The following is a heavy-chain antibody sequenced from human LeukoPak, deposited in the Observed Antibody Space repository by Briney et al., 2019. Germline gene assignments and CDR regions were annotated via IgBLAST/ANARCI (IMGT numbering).Heavy chain of an antibody. CDR3: ARRGVGRLLAAAFDI. CDR2: INHSGST. V-gene: IGHV4-34*01. Sequence: TSETLSLTCAVYGGSFSGYYWSWIRQPPGKGLEWIGEINHSGSTNYNPSLKSRVTISVDTSKNQFSLKLSSVTAADTAVYYCARRGVGRLLAAAFDIWGQGTMVTVSS. J-gene: IGHJ3*02. D-gene: IGHD3-22*01. CDR1: GGSFSGYY.